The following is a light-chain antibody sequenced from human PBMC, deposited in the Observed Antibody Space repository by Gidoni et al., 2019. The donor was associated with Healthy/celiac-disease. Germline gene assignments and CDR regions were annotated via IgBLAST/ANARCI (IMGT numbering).Light chain of an antibody. V-gene: IGKV1-5*03. CDR1: QSISSW. J-gene: IGKJ1*01. CDR3: QQYNSYPWT. CDR2: KAS. Sequence: IQMTQSPSTLSASVGDRVTIPCRASQSISSWLAWYQQKPGKAPKLLIYKASSLESGVPSRFSGSGSGTEFTLTISSLQPDDFATYYCQQYNSYPWTFXQXTKVEIK.